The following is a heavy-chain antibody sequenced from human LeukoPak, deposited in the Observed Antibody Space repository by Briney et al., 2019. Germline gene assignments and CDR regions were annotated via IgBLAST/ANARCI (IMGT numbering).Heavy chain of an antibody. CDR3: ARRVAAAGNDAFDI. J-gene: IGHJ3*02. V-gene: IGHV4-59*08. Sequence: SETLSLTCTVSGGSISSYYWSWIRQPPGKGLEWIGYIYYSGSTNYNPSLKSRVTISVDTSKNQFSLKLSSVTAADTAVYYCARRVAAAGNDAFDIWGQGTMVTVSS. D-gene: IGHD6-13*01. CDR1: GGSISSYY. CDR2: IYYSGST.